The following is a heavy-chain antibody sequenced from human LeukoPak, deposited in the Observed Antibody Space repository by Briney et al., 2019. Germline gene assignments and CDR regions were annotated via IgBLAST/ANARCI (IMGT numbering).Heavy chain of an antibody. V-gene: IGHV3-21*01. D-gene: IGHD6-19*01. CDR2: ISSSSNYI. CDR3: ARDKPQWLVRGLYGMDV. J-gene: IGHJ6*02. Sequence: GGSLRLTCAASRFTFSSYTMNWVRQAPGKGLEWVSSISSSSNYIYYADSVKGRFTISRDNAKNSLYLQMNSLRAEDTAVYYCARDKPQWLVRGLYGMDVWGQGTTVTVSS. CDR1: RFTFSSYT.